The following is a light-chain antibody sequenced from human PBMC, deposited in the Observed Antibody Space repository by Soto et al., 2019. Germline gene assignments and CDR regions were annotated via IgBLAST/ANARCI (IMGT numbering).Light chain of an antibody. J-gene: IGLJ3*02. V-gene: IGLV2-8*01. CDR3: QSHDNTLITSWV. Sequence: QSALTQPPSASGSPGQSVTISCTGTSSDVGGYNYVSWYQQHPGKAPKLMVYEVSKRPSGVPDRFSGSKSGNTASLTVSGLQAEDEADYYCQSHDNTLITSWVFGGGTKLTVL. CDR2: EVS. CDR1: SSDVGGYNY.